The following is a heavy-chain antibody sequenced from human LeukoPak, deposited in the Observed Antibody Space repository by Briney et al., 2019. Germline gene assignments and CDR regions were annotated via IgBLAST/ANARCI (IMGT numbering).Heavy chain of an antibody. V-gene: IGHV4-4*02. Sequence: SGTLSLTCAVSGGSISSNNWWGWVRLPPGKGLEWIGEIYHSGSPNYNPSLKSRVTISVDKSRNHFSLNLSSVTAADTAVYYCARVNINNWHSCDYWGQGTLVTVSS. CDR2: IYHSGSP. J-gene: IGHJ4*02. CDR3: ARVNINNWHSCDY. D-gene: IGHD1-1*01. CDR1: GGSISSNNW.